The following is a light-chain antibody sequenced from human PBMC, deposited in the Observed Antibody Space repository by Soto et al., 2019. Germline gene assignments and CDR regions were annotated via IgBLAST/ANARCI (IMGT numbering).Light chain of an antibody. V-gene: IGLV1-40*01. CDR1: SSNIGAGYD. CDR2: GNS. J-gene: IGLJ2*01. Sequence: QSVLTQPPSVSGAPGQRVTISCTGSSSNIGAGYDVHWYQQLPGTAPKLLIYGNSNRPSGVPDRFSGSKSGTSASLAITGLQAEDEAVYYCQSYDSSLSGAVFGGRTKLTVL. CDR3: QSYDSSLSGAV.